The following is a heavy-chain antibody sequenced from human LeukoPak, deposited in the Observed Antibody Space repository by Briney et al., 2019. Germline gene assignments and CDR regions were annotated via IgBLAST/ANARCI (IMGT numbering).Heavy chain of an antibody. V-gene: IGHV3-43*02. D-gene: IGHD6-19*01. CDR1: GFTFDDYA. J-gene: IGHJ4*02. CDR2: ISGDGGST. Sequence: PGGSLRLSCAASGFTFDDYAMHWVRQAPGKGLEWVSLISGDGGSTYYADSVKGRFTIFRDNSKNSLYLQMNSLRTEDTALYYCATKRGQWLEYYFDYWGQGTLVTVSS. CDR3: ATKRGQWLEYYFDY.